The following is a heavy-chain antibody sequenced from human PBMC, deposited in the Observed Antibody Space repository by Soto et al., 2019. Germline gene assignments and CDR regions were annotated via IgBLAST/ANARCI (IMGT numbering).Heavy chain of an antibody. V-gene: IGHV1-18*01. D-gene: IGHD3-22*01. CDR1: GYTFTSYG. CDR2: ISAYNGNT. J-gene: IGHJ6*02. CDR3: ARPSAYYYDSSGYFWDYYYYGMDV. Sequence: ASVKVSCKASGYTFTSYGISWVRQAPGQGLEWMGWISAYNGNTNYAQKLQGRVTMTTDTSTSTVYMELSSLRSEDTAVYYCARPSAYYYDSSGYFWDYYYYGMDVWGQGTTVTVSS.